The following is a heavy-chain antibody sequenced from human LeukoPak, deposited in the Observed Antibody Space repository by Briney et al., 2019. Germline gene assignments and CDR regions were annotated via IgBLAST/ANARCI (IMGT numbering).Heavy chain of an antibody. V-gene: IGHV3-30-3*01. Sequence: QPGGSLRLSCAASGFTFSSYAMRWVRQAPGKGLEWVAVISYDGSNKYYADSVKGRFTISRDNSKNTLYLQMNSLRAEDTAVYYCARGPRGGYSYGDYYYYGMDVWGQGTTVTVSS. CDR1: GFTFSSYA. CDR2: ISYDGSNK. D-gene: IGHD5-18*01. CDR3: ARGPRGGYSYGDYYYYGMDV. J-gene: IGHJ6*02.